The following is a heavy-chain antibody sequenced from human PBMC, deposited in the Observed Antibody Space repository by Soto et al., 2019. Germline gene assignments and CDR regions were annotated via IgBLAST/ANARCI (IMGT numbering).Heavy chain of an antibody. D-gene: IGHD3-22*01. CDR3: ARDAVSGYSGRYGMDV. J-gene: IGHJ6*02. Sequence: SETLSLTCTVSGGSISSGGYYWSWIRQHPGKSQEWIGYIYYSGSTYYNPSLKSRVTISVDTSKNQFSLKLSSVTAADTAVYYCARDAVSGYSGRYGMDVWGQGTTVTAP. CDR2: IYYSGST. CDR1: GGSISSGGYY. V-gene: IGHV4-31*03.